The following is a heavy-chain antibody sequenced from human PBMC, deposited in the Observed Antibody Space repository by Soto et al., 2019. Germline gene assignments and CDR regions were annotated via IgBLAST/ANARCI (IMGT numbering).Heavy chain of an antibody. Sequence: PSETLSLTCTVSGASISSGQYSWNWIRQSPGKGLEWLGYIYHSGITYYNPSLKSRVTMSVDTSKNQFSLELSSVTATDTAVYYCAREGVGSSSSSYLEYWGQGALVTVSS. J-gene: IGHJ4*02. V-gene: IGHV4-30-2*06. CDR1: GASISSGQYS. CDR3: AREGVGSSSSSYLEY. D-gene: IGHD6-6*01. CDR2: IYHSGIT.